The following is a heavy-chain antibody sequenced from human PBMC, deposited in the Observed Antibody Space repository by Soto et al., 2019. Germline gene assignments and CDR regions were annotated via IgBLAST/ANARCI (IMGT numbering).Heavy chain of an antibody. J-gene: IGHJ4*02. CDR3: ARDQVGFGY. CDR1: GFDLRSYW. V-gene: IGHV3-7*01. Sequence: GGSLRLSCEASGFDLRSYWMSWVRQAPGKGLEWVANVKEDGSEEFYVDSVKCRFTISRDHAKNSLYLQMTALRAEDTAVYYCARDQVGFGYWGKGTLVTVSS. CDR2: VKEDGSEE.